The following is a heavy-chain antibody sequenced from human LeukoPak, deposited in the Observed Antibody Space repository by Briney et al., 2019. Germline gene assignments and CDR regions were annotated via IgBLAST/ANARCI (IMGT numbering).Heavy chain of an antibody. V-gene: IGHV1-2*02. J-gene: IGHJ3*02. CDR3: ARDLRTIAAVNAFDI. CDR1: GYTFTGYY. D-gene: IGHD6-13*01. CDR2: ISPNSGAT. Sequence: VASVKVSCKASGYTFTGYYIHWVRQAPGQGLEWMGWISPNSGATNYAQRFQGRVTMTRDTSISTAYMELSSLRSDDTAVYYCARDLRTIAAVNAFDIWGQGTMVTVSS.